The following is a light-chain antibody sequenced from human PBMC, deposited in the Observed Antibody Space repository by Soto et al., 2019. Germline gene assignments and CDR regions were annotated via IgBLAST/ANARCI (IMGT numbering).Light chain of an antibody. CDR3: QQSYSMPLT. CDR1: QSISSS. J-gene: IGKJ4*01. V-gene: IGKV1-39*01. CDR2: AAS. Sequence: DIPMTQSPSSLSASVGDRVTITCRTSQSISSSLNWYQQKPGKAPNLLIYAASSLQGGVPSRFSGSGSGTDFTLTISNLQPEDFATYYCQQSYSMPLTFGGGTKVEIK.